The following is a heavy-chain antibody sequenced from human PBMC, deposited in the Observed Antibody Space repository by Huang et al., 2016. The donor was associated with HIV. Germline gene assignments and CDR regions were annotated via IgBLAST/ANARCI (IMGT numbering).Heavy chain of an antibody. V-gene: IGHV4-34*01. Sequence: QVHLQQWGAGLLKPSETLTLTCAVSGASFTGNYWTWIRQTPGKGLGWIGEIKDSGATLYNPSLESRVTISIDRSKKQFSLRLSSMTAAETAVYYCARQWVLLDYLMGMDVWGQGTTVIVSS. CDR3: ARQWVLLDYLMGMDV. J-gene: IGHJ6*02. CDR2: IKDSGAT. D-gene: IGHD3-3*01. CDR1: GASFTGNY.